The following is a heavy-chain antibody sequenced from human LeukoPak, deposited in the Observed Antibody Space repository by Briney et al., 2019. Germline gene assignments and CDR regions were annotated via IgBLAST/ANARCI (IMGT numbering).Heavy chain of an antibody. CDR2: IWYDGSNK. J-gene: IGHJ4*02. CDR3: ASSSKGVTSPCYY. Sequence: GRSLRLSCAASGFTFSSYGMHWVRQAPGKGLEWVAVIWYDGSNKYYADSVKGRFTISRDNSKNTLYLQMNSRRAEDTSVYYCASSSKGVTSPCYYWGQGTLVTVSS. CDR1: GFTFSSYG. V-gene: IGHV3-33*01. D-gene: IGHD4-17*01.